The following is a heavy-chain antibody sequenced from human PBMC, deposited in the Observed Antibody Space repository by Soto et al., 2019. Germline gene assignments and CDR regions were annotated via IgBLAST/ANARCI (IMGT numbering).Heavy chain of an antibody. V-gene: IGHV4-34*01. CDR1: GGSFSGYY. CDR3: ARGRPDYSSTRMAIADY. J-gene: IGHJ4*02. Sequence: QVQLQQWGAGLLKPSETLSLTCAVYGGSFSGYYWSWIRQPPGKGLEWIGEINHSGSTNYNPSLTSRVTISVDTSKNQFSLKLSSVTAADTAVYYCARGRPDYSSTRMAIADYWGQGTLVTVSS. CDR2: INHSGST. D-gene: IGHD2-2*01.